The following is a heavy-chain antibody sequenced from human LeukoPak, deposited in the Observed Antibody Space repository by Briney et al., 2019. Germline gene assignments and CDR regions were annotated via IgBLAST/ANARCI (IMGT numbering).Heavy chain of an antibody. CDR3: ARVEVRPMVRGVIDY. CDR1: GGSFSGYY. J-gene: IGHJ4*02. CDR2: INHSGST. Sequence: PSETLSLTCAVYGGSFSGYYWSWIRQPPGKGLEWIGEINHSGSTNYNASLKSRVTISVDTSKNQFSLKLSSVTAADTAVYYCARVEVRPMVRGVIDYWGQGTLVTVSS. D-gene: IGHD3-10*01. V-gene: IGHV4-34*01.